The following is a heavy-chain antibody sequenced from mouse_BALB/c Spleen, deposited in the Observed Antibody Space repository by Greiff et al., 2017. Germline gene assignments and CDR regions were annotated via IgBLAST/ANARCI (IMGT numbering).Heavy chain of an antibody. V-gene: IGHV1S56*01. J-gene: IGHJ2*01. D-gene: IGHD1-1*02. Sequence: QVQLQQSGAELVKPGASVKLSCKASGYTFTSYDINWVRQRPEQGLEWFGWIFPGDGSTKYNEKFKGKATLTTDKSSSTAYMQLSRLSSEDSAVFFFARGLVIACRGQGTTLTGSS. CDR1: GYTFTSYD. CDR3: ARGLVIAC. CDR2: IFPGDGST.